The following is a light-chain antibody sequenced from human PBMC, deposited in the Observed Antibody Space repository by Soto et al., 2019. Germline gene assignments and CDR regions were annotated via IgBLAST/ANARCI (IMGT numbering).Light chain of an antibody. CDR1: DSNIGSNT. V-gene: IGLV1-44*01. CDR2: RDN. Sequence: QSVLTQPPSASGTPGQRVTISCSGSDSNIGSNTVNWYQQFPGEAPKLLIYRDNQRPSGVPDRFSGSKSGNSASLAIGGLQSEDEADYFCAVWDDRQIGLFGGGTKLTVL. J-gene: IGLJ2*01. CDR3: AVWDDRQIGL.